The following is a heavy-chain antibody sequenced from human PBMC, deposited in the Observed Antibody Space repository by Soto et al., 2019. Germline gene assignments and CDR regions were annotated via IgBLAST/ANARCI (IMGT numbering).Heavy chain of an antibody. CDR3: RVVVTTNFDY. Sequence: VQLVESGGGVVQPGRSLRLSCAAYGFTFSSYGMHWVRQAPGKGLEWVAVIRYDGSNKYYADSVKGRFTISRDNSKNTLYLQMNSLRPEDTAVYYCRVVVTTNFDYWGQGTLVTVSS. V-gene: IGHV3-33*01. CDR1: GFTFSSYG. D-gene: IGHD2-21*02. J-gene: IGHJ4*02. CDR2: IRYDGSNK.